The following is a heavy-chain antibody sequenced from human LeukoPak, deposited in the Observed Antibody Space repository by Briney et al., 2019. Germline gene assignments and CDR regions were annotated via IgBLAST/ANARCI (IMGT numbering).Heavy chain of an antibody. D-gene: IGHD3-10*01. CDR2: ISSSGSSSGRII. Sequence: GGSLRLSCAASGFTFSSYEMNWVRQAPGKGLEGVSYISSSGSSSGRIIDYADSVKGRFTISRDNAKNSLYLQMNSLRVEDTAVYYCAKVAKYYYGSETYYFFEHWGQGTPVTASS. V-gene: IGHV3-48*03. CDR3: AKVAKYYYGSETYYFFEH. CDR1: GFTFSSYE. J-gene: IGHJ4*02.